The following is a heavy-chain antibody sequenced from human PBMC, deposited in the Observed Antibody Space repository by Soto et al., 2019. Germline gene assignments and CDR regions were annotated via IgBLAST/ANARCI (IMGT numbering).Heavy chain of an antibody. J-gene: IGHJ4*02. CDR3: ARGGGDYVRGFDY. CDR2: ISYDGSNK. Sequence: QVQLVKSGGGVVQTGRSLRLSCAASGFTFSSYAMHWVRQAPGKGLEWVAVISYDGSNKYYADSVKGRFTISRDNSKNTLYLQMNSLRAEDTAVYYCARGGGDYVRGFDYWGQGTLVTVSS. D-gene: IGHD3-10*02. V-gene: IGHV3-30-3*01. CDR1: GFTFSSYA.